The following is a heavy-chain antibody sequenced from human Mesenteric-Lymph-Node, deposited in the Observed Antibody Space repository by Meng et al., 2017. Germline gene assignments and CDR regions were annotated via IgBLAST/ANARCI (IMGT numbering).Heavy chain of an antibody. Sequence: GESLKISCAASGFTFSSYAMSWVRQAPGKGLEWVSAISGSGGSTYYADSVKGRFTISRDNSKNTLYLQMNSLRAEDTAVYYCAREIGTEPLNDYVWGSYRGVVDYWGQGTLVTVSS. D-gene: IGHD3-16*02. J-gene: IGHJ4*02. V-gene: IGHV3-23*01. CDR1: GFTFSSYA. CDR2: ISGSGGST. CDR3: AREIGTEPLNDYVWGSYRGVVDY.